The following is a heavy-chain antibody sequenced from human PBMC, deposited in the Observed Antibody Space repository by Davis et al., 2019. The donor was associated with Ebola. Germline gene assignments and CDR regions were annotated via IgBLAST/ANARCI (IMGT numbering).Heavy chain of an antibody. Sequence: SETLSLTCAVYSGSFSGYYWSCIRQPPGKGLEWIGEINHGGSTNYNPSLKSRVTISADTSKNQFSLKLSSVTAADTAVYYCARRLPANWFDPWGRGTLVSVSS. CDR1: SGSFSGYY. V-gene: IGHV4-34*01. D-gene: IGHD2-15*01. J-gene: IGHJ5*02. CDR3: ARRLPANWFDP. CDR2: INHGGST.